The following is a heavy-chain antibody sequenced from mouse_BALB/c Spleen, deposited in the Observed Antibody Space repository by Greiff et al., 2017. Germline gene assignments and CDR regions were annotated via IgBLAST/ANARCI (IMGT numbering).Heavy chain of an antibody. Sequence: EVKLVESGGDLVKPGGSLKLSCAASGFTFSSYGMSWVRQTPDKRLEWVATISSGGSYTYYPDSVKGRFTISRDNAKNTLYLQMSSLKSEDTAMYYCARRRQLGHPSFFDYWGQGTTRTVSS. V-gene: IGHV5-6*02. D-gene: IGHD3-2*01. CDR1: GFTFSSYG. CDR2: ISSGGSYT. J-gene: IGHJ2*01. CDR3: ARRRQLGHPSFFDY.